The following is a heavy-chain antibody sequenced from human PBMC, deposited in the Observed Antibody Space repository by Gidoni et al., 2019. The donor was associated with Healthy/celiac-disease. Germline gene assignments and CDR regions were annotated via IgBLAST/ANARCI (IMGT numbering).Heavy chain of an antibody. J-gene: IGHJ4*02. CDR3: ARDSGEPIFDY. V-gene: IGHV4-59*01. Sequence: QVQLQESGPGLVTPSETLSLTCTVSGGSISSYYWRWIRQPPGKGLEWIGYIDYSGSTNYNPLLKSRVTISVDTSKNQFSLKRSSVTAADTAVYYCARDSGEPIFDYWVQGTLVTVSS. CDR1: GGSISSYY. CDR2: IDYSGST. D-gene: IGHD3-10*01.